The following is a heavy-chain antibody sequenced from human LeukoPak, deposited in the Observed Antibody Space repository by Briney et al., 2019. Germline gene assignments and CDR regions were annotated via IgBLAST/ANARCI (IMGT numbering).Heavy chain of an antibody. D-gene: IGHD3-9*01. V-gene: IGHV1-69*13. CDR3: ARGRYFDWLLHGYFDY. Sequence: SVKVSCKASGGTWSSYAISWVRQAPGQGLEWMGGIIPIFGTANYAQKFQGRVTITADESTSTAYMELSSLRSEDTAVYYCARGRYFDWLLHGYFDYWGQGTLVTVSS. CDR1: GGTWSSYA. CDR2: IIPIFGTA. J-gene: IGHJ4*02.